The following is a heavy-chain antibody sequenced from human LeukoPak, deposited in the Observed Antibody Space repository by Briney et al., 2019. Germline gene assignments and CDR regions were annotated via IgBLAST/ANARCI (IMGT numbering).Heavy chain of an antibody. Sequence: VASVKVSCKASGYTFTSYYMHWVRQAPGQGLGWMGIINPSGGSTSYAQKFQGRVTMTRDTSTGTVYMELSSLRSEDTSVYYCAGGRPYYYDSSGYYHGTFAYWGQGTLVTVSS. CDR1: GYTFTSYY. J-gene: IGHJ4*02. CDR3: AGGRPYYYDSSGYYHGTFAY. CDR2: INPSGGST. V-gene: IGHV1-46*01. D-gene: IGHD3-22*01.